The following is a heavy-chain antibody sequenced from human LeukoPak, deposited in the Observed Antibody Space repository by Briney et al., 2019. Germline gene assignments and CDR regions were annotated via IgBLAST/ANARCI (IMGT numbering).Heavy chain of an antibody. CDR2: INDDGTDT. D-gene: IGHD2-21*01. CDR3: ARDHDWLIYDY. CDR1: GFTFSSYN. V-gene: IGHV3-74*03. J-gene: IGHJ4*02. Sequence: GGSLRLSCEASGFTFSSYNMHWVRQAPGEGLMWVSRINDDGTDTKYAESVKGRFTISRDNAKNTLYLQMNSLRADDTAMYYCARDHDWLIYDYWGQGSLVAVSS.